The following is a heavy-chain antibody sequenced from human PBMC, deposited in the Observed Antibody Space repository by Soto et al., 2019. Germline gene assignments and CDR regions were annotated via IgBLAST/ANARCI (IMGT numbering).Heavy chain of an antibody. CDR1: GFTFTDHY. V-gene: IGHV3-11*01. CDR3: ARGHYGLDV. CDR2: ISNSGSDI. J-gene: IGHJ6*02. Sequence: QVQLVESGGGVVKPGGSLRLYCAASGFTFTDHYVSWIRQVPGKGLEWVSYISNSGSDIYYGDSVKGRFTISRDNAKNSLYLQMNSLRAEDTAVYYCARGHYGLDVWGQGTTVTVSS.